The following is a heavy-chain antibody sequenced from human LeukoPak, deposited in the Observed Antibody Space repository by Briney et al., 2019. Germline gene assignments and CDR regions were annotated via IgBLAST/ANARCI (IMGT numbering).Heavy chain of an antibody. J-gene: IGHJ4*02. CDR1: GGSVSSGSYY. CDR3: ARTYYDFWSGYPPTDY. D-gene: IGHD3-3*01. V-gene: IGHV4-61*02. CDR2: IYTSGST. Sequence: SETLSLTCTVSGGSVSSGSYYWSWIRQPAGKGLEWIGRIYTSGSTNYNPSLQSRVTISEDPSKDQFSLKLSSVTAADTAVYYCARTYYDFWSGYPPTDYWGQGTLVTVSS.